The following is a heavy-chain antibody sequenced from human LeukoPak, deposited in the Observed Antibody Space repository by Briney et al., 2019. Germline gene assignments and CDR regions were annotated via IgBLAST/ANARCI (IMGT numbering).Heavy chain of an antibody. CDR1: GFTFSSYG. CDR2: ISYDGSNK. D-gene: IGHD3-10*01. Sequence: PGRSLRLSCAASGFTFSSYGMHWVRQAPGKGLEWVAVISYDGSNKYYADSVKGRFTISRDNSKNTLYLQMNSLRAEDTAVYYCAKTPRYGSGSCYYYYYYGMDVWGKGTTVTVSS. V-gene: IGHV3-30*18. CDR3: AKTPRYGSGSCYYYYYYGMDV. J-gene: IGHJ6*04.